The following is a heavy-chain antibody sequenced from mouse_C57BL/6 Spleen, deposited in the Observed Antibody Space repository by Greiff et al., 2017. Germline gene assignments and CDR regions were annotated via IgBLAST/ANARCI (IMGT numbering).Heavy chain of an antibody. CDR3: ARGSSVAMDY. V-gene: IGHV1-26*01. CDR2: INPNNGGT. Sequence: VQLQQSGPELVKPGASVKISCKASGYTFTDYYMNWVKQSHGKSLEWIGDINPNNGGTSYNQKFKGKATLTVDKSSSTAYMGLRSLTSEDSAVYYCARGSSVAMDYWGQGTSVTVSS. CDR1: GYTFTDYY. J-gene: IGHJ4*01.